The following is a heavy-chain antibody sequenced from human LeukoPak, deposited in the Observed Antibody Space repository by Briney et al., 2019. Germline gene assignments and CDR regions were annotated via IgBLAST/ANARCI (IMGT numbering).Heavy chain of an antibody. J-gene: IGHJ5*02. V-gene: IGHV4-34*01. CDR1: GGSFSGYY. D-gene: IGHD6-19*01. Sequence: PSETLSLTCAVYGGSFSGYYWSWIRQPPGKGLEWIGEINHSGSTYYNPSLKSRVTISVDTSKNQFSLKLSSVTAADTAVYYCARHIAVAGIIVGWFDPWGQGTLVTVSS. CDR3: ARHIAVAGIIVGWFDP. CDR2: INHSGST.